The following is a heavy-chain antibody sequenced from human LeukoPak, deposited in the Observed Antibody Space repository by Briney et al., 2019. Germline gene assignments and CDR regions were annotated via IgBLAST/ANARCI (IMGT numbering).Heavy chain of an antibody. CDR3: ARDISWGATVHYLLQN. J-gene: IGHJ4*02. CDR1: GFTVSSNY. V-gene: IGHV3-21*01. Sequence: PGGSLRLSCAASGFTVSSNYMSWVRQAPGKGLEWVSSISSSSSYIYYADSVKGRFTISRDNAKNSLYLQMNSLRAEDTAVYYCARDISWGATVHYLLQNWGQGTLVTVSS. CDR2: ISSSSSYI. D-gene: IGHD1-26*01.